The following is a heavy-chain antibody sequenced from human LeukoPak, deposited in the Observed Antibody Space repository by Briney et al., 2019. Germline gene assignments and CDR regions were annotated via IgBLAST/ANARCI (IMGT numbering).Heavy chain of an antibody. J-gene: IGHJ4*02. V-gene: IGHV1-18*01. CDR3: ARSGMVLRYFDWSLDD. Sequence: ASVKVSCKGSGYTFDTYTITWVRQAPGQGLEWMGWINPYNGYRNYAQKLQGRVTMTTDTSTSTAYMELRSLSSDDTAVYYCARSGMVLRYFDWSLDDWGQGTLVTVSS. CDR2: INPYNGYR. D-gene: IGHD3-9*01. CDR1: GYTFDTYT.